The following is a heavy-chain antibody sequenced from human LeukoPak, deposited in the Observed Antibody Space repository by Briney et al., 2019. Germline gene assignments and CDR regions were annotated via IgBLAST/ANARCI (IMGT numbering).Heavy chain of an antibody. D-gene: IGHD3-22*01. CDR3: ARGNYDSSGYLDQ. CDR1: GFTFSYYG. V-gene: IGHV3-33*01. Sequence: GRSLRLSCAASGFTFSYYGMHWVRPAPGKGLEWVAVIWYDGSNKYYADSVKGRFTISRDNSKNTLYLQMNSLRAEDTAVYYCARGNYDSSGYLDQWGQETLVTVSS. J-gene: IGHJ5*02. CDR2: IWYDGSNK.